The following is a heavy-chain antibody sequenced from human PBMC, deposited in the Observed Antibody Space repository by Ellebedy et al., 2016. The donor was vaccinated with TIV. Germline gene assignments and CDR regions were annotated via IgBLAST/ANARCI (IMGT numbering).Heavy chain of an antibody. V-gene: IGHV3-7*01. CDR1: GFIFNDYW. J-gene: IGHJ5*02. CDR3: ARDDWGPAGP. CDR2: INQDGSQK. D-gene: IGHD3-9*01. Sequence: GESLKISCAASGFIFNDYWMHWVRQTPGRGLEWVANINQDGSQKYYVDSVKGRFTISRDNAKNSLYLQMNSLRDEDTAVYYCARDDWGPAGPWGQGTLVTVSS.